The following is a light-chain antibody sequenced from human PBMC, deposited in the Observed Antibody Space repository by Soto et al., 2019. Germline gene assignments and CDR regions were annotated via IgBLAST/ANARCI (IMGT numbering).Light chain of an antibody. CDR1: SSDVGGYNY. CDR3: SSYTSSSTLLV. V-gene: IGLV2-14*01. CDR2: DVS. J-gene: IGLJ1*01. Sequence: QSVLTQPASVSGSPGQSITISCTGTSSDVGGYNYVSWYQQHPGKAPKLMIYDVSNRPSGFSNRFSGSKSGNTASLTISGLQAEDEADYYCSSYTSSSTLLVFGTGTKVTVL.